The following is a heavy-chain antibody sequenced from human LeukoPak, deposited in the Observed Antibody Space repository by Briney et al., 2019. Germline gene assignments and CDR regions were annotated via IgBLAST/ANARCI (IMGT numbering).Heavy chain of an antibody. Sequence: SETLSLTCTVSGGSISSYYWSWIRQPAGKGLEWIGRIYSSGSTNYNPSLKSRLTIPVDTSKNQFSLKLSSVTAADTAVYYCARDLSSSWYESNAFDIWGQGTMVTVSS. CDR3: ARDLSSSWYESNAFDI. J-gene: IGHJ3*02. CDR1: GGSISSYY. V-gene: IGHV4-4*07. CDR2: IYSSGST. D-gene: IGHD6-13*01.